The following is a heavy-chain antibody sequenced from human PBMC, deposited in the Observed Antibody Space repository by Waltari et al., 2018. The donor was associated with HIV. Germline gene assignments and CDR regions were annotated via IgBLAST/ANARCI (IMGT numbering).Heavy chain of an antibody. V-gene: IGHV1-69*01. J-gene: IGHJ3*02. CDR1: GGTFSSYA. CDR3: ARDSYGGNSVAFDI. CDR2: IIPIFGTA. D-gene: IGHD2-21*02. Sequence: QVQLVQSGAEVKKPGSSVKVSCQASGGTFSSYAIRWVRQAPGQGLGWMGGIIPIFGTANYAQKFQGRVTITADESTSTAYMELSSLRSEDTAVYYCARDSYGGNSVAFDIWGQGTMVTVSS.